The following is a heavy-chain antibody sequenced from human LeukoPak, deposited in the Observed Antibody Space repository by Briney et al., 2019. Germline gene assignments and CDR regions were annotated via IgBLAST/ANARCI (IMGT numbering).Heavy chain of an antibody. D-gene: IGHD1-26*01. CDR1: VFISGKYA. V-gene: IGHV3-33*01. Sequence: GGSLRLSCAASVFISGKYAMHWVRQTPGKGLEWVAAIWNDGSDENYAASVKGRFTISSDNSKNTLYLQMNSLRAEDTAIYYCTFEIGRSQGAFDIWGQGTMIAVSS. J-gene: IGHJ3*02. CDR3: TFEIGRSQGAFDI. CDR2: IWNDGSDE.